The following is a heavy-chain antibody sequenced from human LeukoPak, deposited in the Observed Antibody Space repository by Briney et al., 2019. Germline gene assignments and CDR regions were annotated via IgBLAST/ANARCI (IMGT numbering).Heavy chain of an antibody. V-gene: IGHV3-21*01. CDR2: ISSSSSYI. CDR3: ARSRTYYYDTNWFDP. Sequence: GGSLRLSCAASGFTFSSYSMNWVRQAPGKGLEWVSSISSSSSYIYYADSVKGRFTISRDNSKNTLYLQMNSLRAEDTAVYYCARSRTYYYDTNWFDPRGQGTLVTVSS. CDR1: GFTFSSYS. D-gene: IGHD3-22*01. J-gene: IGHJ5*02.